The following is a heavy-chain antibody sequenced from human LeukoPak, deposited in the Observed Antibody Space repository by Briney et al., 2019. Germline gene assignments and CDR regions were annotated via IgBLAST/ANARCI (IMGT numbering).Heavy chain of an antibody. V-gene: IGHV3-48*02. J-gene: IGHJ6*03. CDR2: ISSSSSTI. CDR1: GFTFSSYS. Sequence: GGSLRLSCAASGFTFSSYSMNWVRRAPGKGLEWVSYISSSSSTIYYADSVKGRFTISRDNAKNSLYLQMSSLRDEDTAVYYCAGEFQGVSHYMDVWGKGTTVTVSS. D-gene: IGHD3-16*01. CDR3: AGEFQGVSHYMDV.